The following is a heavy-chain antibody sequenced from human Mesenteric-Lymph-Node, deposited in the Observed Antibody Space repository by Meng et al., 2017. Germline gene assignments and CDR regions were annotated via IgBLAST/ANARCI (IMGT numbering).Heavy chain of an antibody. CDR2: IYYSGST. CDR1: GGSISSGGYY. J-gene: IGHJ1*01. D-gene: IGHD6-13*01. CDR3: ARVEGYSSSWYMSEYFQH. Sequence: SETLSLTCTVSGGSISSGGYYWSWIRQPPGKGLEWIGYIYYSGSTNYNPSLKSRVTISVDTSKNQFSLKLSSVTAADTAVYYCARVEGYSSSWYMSEYFQHWGQGTLVTVSS. V-gene: IGHV4-61*08.